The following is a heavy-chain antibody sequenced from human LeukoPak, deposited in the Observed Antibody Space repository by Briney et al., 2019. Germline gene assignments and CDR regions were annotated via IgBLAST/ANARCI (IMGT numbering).Heavy chain of an antibody. J-gene: IGHJ6*02. V-gene: IGHV3-23*01. CDR1: GFTFTNYA. CDR3: ARGQYCSGTSCYAYYYYYNMDV. Sequence: GGSLRLSCAASGFTFTNYAMSWVRQAPGKGLEFVSAISAAGGSTYYAESVKGRFTISRDNSKNTLYLLMNSLRADDTAVYYCARGQYCSGTSCYAYYYYYNMDVWGQGTTVTVSS. CDR2: ISAAGGST. D-gene: IGHD2-2*01.